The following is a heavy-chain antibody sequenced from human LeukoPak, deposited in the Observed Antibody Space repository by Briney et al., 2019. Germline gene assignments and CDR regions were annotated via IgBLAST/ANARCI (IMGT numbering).Heavy chain of an antibody. J-gene: IGHJ4*02. Sequence: PSETLSLTCAVSGYPIRSSYFWGWIRQPPGKGLEWIGSIYHTGTSYYNPSLKSRVALSVDRSKQQFSLRLNSVTAADTAVYYCARGLRGGEYFDYWGQGTLVTVSS. V-gene: IGHV4-38-2*01. CDR2: IYHTGTS. CDR3: ARGLRGGEYFDY. CDR1: GYPIRSSYF. D-gene: IGHD2-21*01.